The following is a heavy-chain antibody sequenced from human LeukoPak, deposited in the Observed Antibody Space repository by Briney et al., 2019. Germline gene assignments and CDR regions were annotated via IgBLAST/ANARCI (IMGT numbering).Heavy chain of an antibody. V-gene: IGHV4-59*01. CDR3: ARAVHYSGTSDQYTGGWYYFDF. J-gene: IGHJ4*02. Sequence: SETLSLTCTVSGDSINNYYWSWIRQPPGKGLEWIGIINYSGSSNSNPSLKSRATISVDMSRKHFFLDLISVTAADTAVYYCARAVHYSGTSDQYTGGWYYFDFWGKGTRVTVSS. CDR2: INYSGSS. CDR1: GDSINNYY. D-gene: IGHD3-10*01.